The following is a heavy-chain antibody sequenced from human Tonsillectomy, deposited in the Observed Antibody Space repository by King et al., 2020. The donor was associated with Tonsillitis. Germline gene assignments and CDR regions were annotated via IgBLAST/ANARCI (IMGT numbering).Heavy chain of an antibody. Sequence: VQLVESGGGLVQPGGSLRLSCAASGFTFSNYAMIWVRQAPGKGLEWVSGISGSGVSTYYADSVKGRFPISRDNSKNTLYLQRNSLRPEDTAVYYCAKDNSTRDFYDSSGPEGFDYWGQGTLVTVSS. CDR3: AKDNSTRDFYDSSGPEGFDY. CDR2: ISGSGVST. J-gene: IGHJ4*02. V-gene: IGHV3-23*04. CDR1: GFTFSNYA. D-gene: IGHD3-22*01.